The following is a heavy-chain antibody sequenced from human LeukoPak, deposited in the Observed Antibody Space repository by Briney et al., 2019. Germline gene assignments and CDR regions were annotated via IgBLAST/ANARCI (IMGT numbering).Heavy chain of an antibody. Sequence: SETLSLTCAVSGASMNTHYWSWIRRPPGKGLEGIGYMLDTVTTKDNPSLKSRFPLSADTSKNQFSLRLTSVTAADTAVYYCATIKRGNIFGYFDFWGQGIPVTVSS. CDR2: MLDTVTT. D-gene: IGHD5-18*01. V-gene: IGHV4-59*11. J-gene: IGHJ4*02. CDR3: ATIKRGNIFGYFDF. CDR1: GASMNTHY.